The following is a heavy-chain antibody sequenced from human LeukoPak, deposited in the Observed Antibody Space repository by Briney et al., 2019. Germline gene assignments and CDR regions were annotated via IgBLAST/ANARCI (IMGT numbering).Heavy chain of an antibody. CDR2: IIPIFGTA. D-gene: IGHD2-2*01. J-gene: IGHJ3*02. CDR1: GGAFSSYA. Sequence: SVKVSCKASGGAFSSYAISWVRQAPGQGLEWMGGIIPIFGTANYAQKFQGRVTITADESTSTAYMELSSLRSEDTAVYYCASRALVVPAAKDAFDIWGQGTMVTVSS. V-gene: IGHV1-69*13. CDR3: ASRALVVPAAKDAFDI.